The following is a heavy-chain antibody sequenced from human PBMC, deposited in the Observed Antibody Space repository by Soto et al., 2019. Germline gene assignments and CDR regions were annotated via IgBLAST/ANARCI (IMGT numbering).Heavy chain of an antibody. CDR1: GLTFSSYA. J-gene: IGHJ4*02. CDR2: ISGSGGST. CDR3: AKPMVYGYSSSWSG. Sequence: EVQLLESGGGLVQPGGSLRLSCAASGLTFSSYAMSWVRQAPGKGLEWVSAISGSGGSTYYADSVKGRFTISRDNSKNTLYLQMNSLRAEDTAVYYCAKPMVYGYSSSWSGWGQGTLVTVSS. V-gene: IGHV3-23*01. D-gene: IGHD6-13*01.